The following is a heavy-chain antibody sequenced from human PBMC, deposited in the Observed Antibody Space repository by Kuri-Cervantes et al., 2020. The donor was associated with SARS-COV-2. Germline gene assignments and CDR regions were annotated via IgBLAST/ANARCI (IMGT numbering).Heavy chain of an antibody. D-gene: IGHD6-19*01. CDR3: ARCLYSSGPTGGYYFDY. Sequence: GGSLRLSCAASGFTFSGSAMHWVRQAPGKGLEWVSSISSSSSYIYYADSVKGRFTISRDNAKNSLYLQMNSLRAEDTAVYYCARCLYSSGPTGGYYFDYWGQGTLVTVSS. J-gene: IGHJ4*02. CDR1: GFTFSGSA. CDR2: ISSSSSYI. V-gene: IGHV3-21*01.